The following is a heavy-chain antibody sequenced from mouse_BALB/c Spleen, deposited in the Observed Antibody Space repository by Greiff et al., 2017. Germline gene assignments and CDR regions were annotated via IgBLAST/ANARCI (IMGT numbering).Heavy chain of an antibody. Sequence: EVKLVESGGGLVKPGGSLKLSCAASGFTFSSYAMSWVRQTPEKRLEWVATISSGGSYTYYPDSVKGRFTISRDNAKNTLYLQMSSLRSEDTAMYYCARRENYRYDDPAWFAYWGQGTLVTVSA. J-gene: IGHJ3*01. V-gene: IGHV5-9-3*01. CDR1: GFTFSSYA. CDR3: ARRENYRYDDPAWFAY. D-gene: IGHD2-14*01. CDR2: ISSGGSYT.